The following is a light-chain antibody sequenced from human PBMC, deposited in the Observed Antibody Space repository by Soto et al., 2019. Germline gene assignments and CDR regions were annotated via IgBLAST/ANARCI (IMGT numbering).Light chain of an antibody. V-gene: IGKV1-9*01. CDR3: QQLTSYPLT. Sequence: DIQLTQSPSFLSASVGDTVTITCRASQGISRSLAWYQQKPGKAPKLLIYGASTLQSDVPSRFSGSGSGTEFTLTINSLQTEDFASYYCQQLTSYPLTFGGGATVEIK. CDR2: GAS. CDR1: QGISRS. J-gene: IGKJ4*01.